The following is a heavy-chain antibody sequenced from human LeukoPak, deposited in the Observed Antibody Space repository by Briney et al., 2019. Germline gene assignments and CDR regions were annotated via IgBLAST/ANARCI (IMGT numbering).Heavy chain of an antibody. CDR1: GYTFTSYG. CDR3: ALESAYCSSASCYAY. J-gene: IGHJ4*02. V-gene: IGHV1-18*01. D-gene: IGHD2-2*01. CDR2: ISAYNGKT. Sequence: EASVKVSCKASGYTFTSYGISWVRQAPGQGLEWMGWISAYNGKTNYAQKLQGRVTMTTDTSTSTAYMELRSLRSDDTAVYYCALESAYCSSASCYAYWGQGTLVTVSS.